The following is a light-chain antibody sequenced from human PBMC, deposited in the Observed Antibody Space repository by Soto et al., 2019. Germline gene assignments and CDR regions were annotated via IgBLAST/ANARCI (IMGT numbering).Light chain of an antibody. Sequence: DIQMTQSPSTLSASVGDGVTITCRASQNIGSWLAWYQQKPGEAPKLLISKATNLQSGVPSRFSGSGSGTDFSLTISSLQPVDSVTYFCQQYNDFQYSFGPGTKLDI. CDR3: QQYNDFQYS. V-gene: IGKV1-5*03. CDR1: QNIGSW. CDR2: KAT. J-gene: IGKJ2*01.